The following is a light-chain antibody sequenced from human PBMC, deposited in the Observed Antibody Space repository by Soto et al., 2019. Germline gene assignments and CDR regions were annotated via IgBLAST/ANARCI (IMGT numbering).Light chain of an antibody. J-gene: IGLJ7*01. CDR2: DVS. CDR1: SSDVGGYDS. Sequence: QSALTQPASVSGSPGQSITISCTGSSSDVGGYDSVSWYQQHPGKAPKVIIYDVSYRPSGVSNRFSGSKSGNTASLSISGLQNEDEAKYYCRSYSSNATRVFGGGTQLTVL. V-gene: IGLV2-14*03. CDR3: RSYSSNATRV.